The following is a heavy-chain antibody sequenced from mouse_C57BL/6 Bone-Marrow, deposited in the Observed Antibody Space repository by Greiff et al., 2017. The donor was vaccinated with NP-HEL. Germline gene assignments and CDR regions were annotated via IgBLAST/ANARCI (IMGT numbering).Heavy chain of an antibody. Sequence: VQLQQSGAELVRPGASVKLSCTASGFNIKDDYMHWVKQRPEQGLEWIGWIDPENGDTEYASKFQGKATITADTSSNTAYLQLSSLTSEDTAVYYCTLIYYDNYGRVYWGQGTTLTVSS. CDR2: IDPENGDT. CDR3: TLIYYDNYGRVY. D-gene: IGHD2-1*01. CDR1: GFNIKDDY. J-gene: IGHJ2*01. V-gene: IGHV14-4*01.